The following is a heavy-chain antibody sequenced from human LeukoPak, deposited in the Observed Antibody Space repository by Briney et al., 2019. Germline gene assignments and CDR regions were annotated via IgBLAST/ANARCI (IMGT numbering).Heavy chain of an antibody. CDR2: IYSGGST. V-gene: IGHV3-53*01. J-gene: IGHJ4*02. Sequence: GGSLRLSCAASGFTVSSNYMSWVRQAPGKGLEWVSVIYSGGSTYYADSVKGRFAISRDNSKNTLYLQMNSLRAEDTAVYYCARGPRIYYFDYWGQGTLVTVCS. D-gene: IGHD2-15*01. CDR3: ARGPRIYYFDY. CDR1: GFTVSSNY.